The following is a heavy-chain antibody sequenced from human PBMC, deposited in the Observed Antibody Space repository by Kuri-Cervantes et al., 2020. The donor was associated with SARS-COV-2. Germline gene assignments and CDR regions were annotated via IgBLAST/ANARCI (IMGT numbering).Heavy chain of an antibody. J-gene: IGHJ4*02. Sequence: SVKVSCKASGGTFSSYAISWVRQAPGQGLEWMGRIIPIFGTANYAQKFQGRVTITADESTSTAYMELSSLRSEDTAVYYCAGLSNWGFLLDYWGQGTLVTVSS. CDR1: GGTFSSYA. CDR2: IIPIFGTA. D-gene: IGHD7-27*01. CDR3: AGLSNWGFLLDY. V-gene: IGHV1-69*13.